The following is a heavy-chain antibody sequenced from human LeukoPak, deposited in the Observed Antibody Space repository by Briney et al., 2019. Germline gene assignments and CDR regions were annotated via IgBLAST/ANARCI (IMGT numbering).Heavy chain of an antibody. Sequence: GGSLRLSCVASGFTFSRYWMSWVRQAPGKGLEWVANINQDGSEKYCVDSVKGRFTISRDNAKNSLYLQMNSLRAEDTAVYYCARDATDDSFDIWGQGTMVTVSS. CDR3: ARDATDDSFDI. V-gene: IGHV3-7*05. CDR2: INQDGSEK. CDR1: GFTFSRYW. J-gene: IGHJ3*02.